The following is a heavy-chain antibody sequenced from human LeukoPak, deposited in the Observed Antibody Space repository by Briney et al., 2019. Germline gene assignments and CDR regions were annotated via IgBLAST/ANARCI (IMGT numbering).Heavy chain of an antibody. J-gene: IGHJ4*02. CDR2: ISGSGGST. V-gene: IGHV3-23*01. D-gene: IGHD2-15*01. CDR3: AKDHAAGYCSGVYY. CDR1: GFTFSSYA. Sequence: GGSLRLSCAASGFTFSSYAMSWVRQAPGKGLEWVSAISGSGGSTYYADSVKGRFTISRDNSKITLYLQMNSLRAEDTAVYYCAKDHAAGYCSGVYYWGQGTLVTVSS.